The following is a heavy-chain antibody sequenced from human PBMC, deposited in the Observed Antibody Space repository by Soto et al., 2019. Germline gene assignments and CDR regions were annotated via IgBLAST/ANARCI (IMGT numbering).Heavy chain of an antibody. D-gene: IGHD1-26*01. CDR3: ASVGSTGH. J-gene: IGHJ4*02. CDR1: GFTLSSNY. V-gene: IGHV3-53*02. Sequence: EVQLVETGGGLIQPGGSLRLSCAASGFTLSSNYMSWVRQAPGKGLECISVINDGGNTFYADSVKGRFTISRDSSKNTLYRQMSSLRAEDTAIYYCASVGSTGHWGQGTLVTVSS. CDR2: INDGGNT.